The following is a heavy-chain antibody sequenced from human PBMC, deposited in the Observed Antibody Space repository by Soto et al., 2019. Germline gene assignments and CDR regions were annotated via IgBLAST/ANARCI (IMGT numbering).Heavy chain of an antibody. CDR3: APMGV. Sequence: GGSLRLSCAASGFTFSSYSMHWVRQAPGKGLEWVSAITRNSDIYYADSVKGRFTISRDNSKNTLYLQMSSLRADDTAVYYCAPMGVWGQGTTVTVSS. J-gene: IGHJ6*02. V-gene: IGHV3-21*04. CDR1: GFTFSSYS. CDR2: ITRNSDI.